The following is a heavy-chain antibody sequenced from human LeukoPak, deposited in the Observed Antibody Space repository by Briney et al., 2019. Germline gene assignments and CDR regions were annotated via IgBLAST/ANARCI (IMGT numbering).Heavy chain of an antibody. V-gene: IGHV3-23*01. CDR1: GFTFSSYA. CDR2: ISGSGGTT. Sequence: PGGSLRLSCAASGFTFSSYAMTWVRQAPGKGLEWVSAISGSGGTTYYADSVKGRFTISRDNSKNTLYLQMNSLRAEDTAVYYCAKDPLDYYDFWSGPADYWGQGTLVTVSS. D-gene: IGHD3-3*01. J-gene: IGHJ4*02. CDR3: AKDPLDYYDFWSGPADY.